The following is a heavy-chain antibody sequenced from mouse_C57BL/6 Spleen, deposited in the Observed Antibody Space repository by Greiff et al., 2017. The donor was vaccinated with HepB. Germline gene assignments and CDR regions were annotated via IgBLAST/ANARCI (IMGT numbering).Heavy chain of an antibody. CDR1: GFTFSDYG. CDR3: ASQYGSSYWFAY. V-gene: IGHV5-17*01. Sequence: EVKLVESGGGLVKPGGSLKLSCAASGFTFSDYGMHWVRQAPEKGLEWVAYISSGSSTIYYADTVKGRFTISRDNAKTTLFLQMTSLTSEDTAMYYCASQYGSSYWFAYWGQGTLVTVSA. D-gene: IGHD1-1*01. J-gene: IGHJ3*01. CDR2: ISSGSSTI.